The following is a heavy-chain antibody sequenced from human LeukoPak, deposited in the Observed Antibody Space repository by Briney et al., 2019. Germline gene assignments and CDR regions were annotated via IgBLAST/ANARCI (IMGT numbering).Heavy chain of an antibody. J-gene: IGHJ4*02. CDR1: GGSISSGGYY. V-gene: IGHV4-31*03. Sequence: SSETLSLTCTVSGGSISSGGYYWSWIRQHPGKGLEWIGYIYYSGSTYYNPSLKSRVTISVDTSKNQFSLKLSSVTAADTAVYYCARGGYDSSGYYRDCWGQGTLVTVSS. CDR3: ARGGYDSSGYYRDC. CDR2: IYYSGST. D-gene: IGHD3-22*01.